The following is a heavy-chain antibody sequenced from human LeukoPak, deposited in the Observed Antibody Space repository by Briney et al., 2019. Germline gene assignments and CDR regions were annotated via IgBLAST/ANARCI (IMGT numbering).Heavy chain of an antibody. D-gene: IGHD3-22*01. Sequence: PSETLSLTCTVSGGSFSIYYWSWIRQSAGKGLEWIGHISTSGSTNYSPSLKSRVTISVDKSKNQFYLRLTSATAADTAVYYCARVNSSGSFLDYGGQGTLVTVSS. J-gene: IGHJ4*02. CDR2: ISTSGST. V-gene: IGHV4-4*07. CDR1: GGSFSIYY. CDR3: ARVNSSGSFLDY.